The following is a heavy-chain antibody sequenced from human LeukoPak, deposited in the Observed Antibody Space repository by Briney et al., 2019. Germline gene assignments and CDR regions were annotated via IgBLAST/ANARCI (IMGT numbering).Heavy chain of an antibody. CDR2: IYSGGAT. J-gene: IGHJ4*02. Sequence: GGSLRLSCAASGFIVSDDYISWVRQTPGKGLEWVSVIYSGGATFYADSVKGRFTISRDNSKNTVHLQMNSLRAEDTAVCYCSSGGKYCTGGACYGDWGQGTLVSVSS. CDR1: GFIVSDDY. D-gene: IGHD2-8*02. V-gene: IGHV3-53*01. CDR3: SSGGKYCTGGACYGD.